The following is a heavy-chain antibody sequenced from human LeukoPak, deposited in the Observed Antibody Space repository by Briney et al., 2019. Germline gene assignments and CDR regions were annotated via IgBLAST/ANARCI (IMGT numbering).Heavy chain of an antibody. Sequence: GGSLRLSCAASVFIFSSYDMRWVRQAPGKGLEWVSPISGSGGSTYYADSVEGRFTISRDNSKNPLYLQMNSLRAEDTAVYYCAKDRLAYCGGDCRRYFDYWGQGTLVTVSS. CDR2: ISGSGGST. CDR3: AKDRLAYCGGDCRRYFDY. J-gene: IGHJ4*02. D-gene: IGHD2-21*02. V-gene: IGHV3-23*01. CDR1: VFIFSSYD.